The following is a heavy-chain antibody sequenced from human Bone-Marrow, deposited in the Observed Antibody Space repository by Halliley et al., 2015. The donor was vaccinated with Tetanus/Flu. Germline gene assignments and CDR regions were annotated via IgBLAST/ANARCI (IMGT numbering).Heavy chain of an antibody. Sequence: SLRLSCAASGFTFSSYEMNWVRQAPGKGLEWVSYISSYGGTIYYTDSVKGRFTISRDNAKNSLYLQMNSLRAEDTAAYYCATGPFSNYNLHHFDYWGQGTLVTVSS. D-gene: IGHD4-4*01. V-gene: IGHV3-48*03. J-gene: IGHJ4*02. CDR1: GFTFSSYE. CDR3: ATGPFSNYNLHHFDY. CDR2: ISSYGGTI.